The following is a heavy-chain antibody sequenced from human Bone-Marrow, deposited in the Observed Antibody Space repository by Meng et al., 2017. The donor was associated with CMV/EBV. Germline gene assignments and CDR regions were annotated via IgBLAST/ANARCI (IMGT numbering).Heavy chain of an antibody. V-gene: IGHV5-51*01. D-gene: IGHD2-2*01. J-gene: IGHJ4*02. CDR2: IYPGDSDT. CDR3: ARGPLDTVVVPAVPPYYFDY. Sequence: GESLKTSCKGSGYSFTSYWIGWVRQMPGKGKEWMGIIYPGDSDTRYSPSFQGQVTISADKSISTAYLQWSSLKASDTAMYYCARGPLDTVVVPAVPPYYFDYWGQGTLVTVSS. CDR1: GYSFTSYW.